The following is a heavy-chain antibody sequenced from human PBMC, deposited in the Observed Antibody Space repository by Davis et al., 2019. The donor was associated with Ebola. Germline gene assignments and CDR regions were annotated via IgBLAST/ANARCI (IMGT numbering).Heavy chain of an antibody. CDR1: LYILTRHG. Sequence: ASVPVSCKASLYILTRHGISWVRQAPREGPEWMGWISGHSDNPKYAPKVQDRVTVTTDRSTNTAYLELRSLRSDDTAVYYCARGPSYDSGVIGAFDIWGQGTTVTVSS. CDR3: ARGPSYDSGVIGAFDI. D-gene: IGHD4-17*01. J-gene: IGHJ3*02. V-gene: IGHV1-18*04. CDR2: ISGHSDNP.